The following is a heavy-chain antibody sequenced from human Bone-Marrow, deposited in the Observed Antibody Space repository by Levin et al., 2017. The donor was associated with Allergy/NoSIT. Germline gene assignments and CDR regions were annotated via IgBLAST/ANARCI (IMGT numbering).Heavy chain of an antibody. Sequence: ASVKVSCRASGYTFTAFFIHWLRQAPGQGLEWLGRMNPRGGDLIHTQRFEGRITMTSDTSSRTAAMELTRLTSDDTAVYYCAEGGLFHPETDHFYHMDVWGKGTTVIVSS. V-gene: IGHV1-2*06. D-gene: IGHD2-15*01. CDR3: AEGGLFHPETDHFYHMDV. J-gene: IGHJ6*03. CDR1: GYTFTAFF. CDR2: MNPRGGDL.